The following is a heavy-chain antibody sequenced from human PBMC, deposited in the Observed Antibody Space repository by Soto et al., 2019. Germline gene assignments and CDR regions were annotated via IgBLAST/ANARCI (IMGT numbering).Heavy chain of an antibody. J-gene: IGHJ5*02. CDR1: GGTFSSYA. CDR3: ARDLHWNYVGWFDP. CDR2: IIPIFGTA. D-gene: IGHD1-7*01. Sequence: ASVKVSCKASGGTFSSYAISWVRQAPGQGLEWMGGIIPIFGTANYAQKFQGRVTITADESTSTAYMELSSLRSEDTAVYYCARDLHWNYVGWFDPWGQGTLVTVS. V-gene: IGHV1-69*13.